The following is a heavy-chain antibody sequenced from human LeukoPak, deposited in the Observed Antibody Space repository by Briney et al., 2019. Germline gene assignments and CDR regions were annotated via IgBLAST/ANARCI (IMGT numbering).Heavy chain of an antibody. CDR1: GGSISSYS. CDR3: ARHYGSGTYPLDY. Sequence: SETLSLTCTVSGGSISSYSWSWIRQPPSKGLEWIGNIYYSGNTDYNPSLKRRVTISVDTSKNQFSLKLSSVTAADTAVYYCARHYGSGTYPLDYWGQGTLVTVSS. J-gene: IGHJ4*02. D-gene: IGHD3-10*01. V-gene: IGHV4-59*01. CDR2: IYYSGNT.